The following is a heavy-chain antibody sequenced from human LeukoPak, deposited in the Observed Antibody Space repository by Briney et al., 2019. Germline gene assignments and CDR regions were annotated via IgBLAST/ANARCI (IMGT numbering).Heavy chain of an antibody. CDR1: GGSFSGYY. D-gene: IGHD4-17*01. Sequence: PSETLSLTCAVYGGSFSGYYWSWIRQPPGKGLEWIGEINHSGSTNYNPSLKSRVTISVDTSKNQFSLKLSSVTAADTAVYYCARAPTTVTTFRWFDPWGQGTLVTVSS. CDR2: INHSGST. V-gene: IGHV4-34*01. J-gene: IGHJ5*02. CDR3: ARAPTTVTTFRWFDP.